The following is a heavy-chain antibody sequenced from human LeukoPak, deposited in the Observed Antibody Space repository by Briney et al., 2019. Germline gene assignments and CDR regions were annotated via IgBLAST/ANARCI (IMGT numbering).Heavy chain of an antibody. CDR1: GGSINTYY. CDR2: IQVGGST. J-gene: IGHJ4*02. D-gene: IGHD4-17*01. Sequence: SETLSLTCAASGGSINTYYWTWIRQPPGKGLEWIGYIQVGGSTNYSPSLKSRVTMSLDTSKNQFSLKLSSVSAADTAVYYCARGSTVTPYYFDYWGQGTLVTVSS. CDR3: ARGSTVTPYYFDY. V-gene: IGHV4-59*01.